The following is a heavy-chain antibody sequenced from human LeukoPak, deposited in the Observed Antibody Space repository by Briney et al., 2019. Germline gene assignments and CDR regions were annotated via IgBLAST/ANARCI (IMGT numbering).Heavy chain of an antibody. CDR3: ARGLSGYSSSRTRWFDP. Sequence: GASVKVSCKASGYTFTSYDINWVRQATGQGLEWMGWMNPNSGNTGYAQKFQGRVTMTRNTSISTAYMELSSLRSEDTAVYYCARGLSGYSSSRTRWFDPWGQGTLVTVSS. J-gene: IGHJ5*02. CDR2: MNPNSGNT. V-gene: IGHV1-8*01. D-gene: IGHD6-13*01. CDR1: GYTFTSYD.